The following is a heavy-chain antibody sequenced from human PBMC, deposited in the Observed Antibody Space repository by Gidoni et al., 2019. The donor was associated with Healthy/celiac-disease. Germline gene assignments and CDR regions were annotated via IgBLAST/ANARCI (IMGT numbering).Heavy chain of an antibody. J-gene: IGHJ4*02. V-gene: IGHV3-30*18. CDR2: ISYDGSNK. Sequence: QVQLVESGGGVVQPGRSLRLSCAASGFTFSSYGMHWVRQAPGKGLEWVAVISYDGSNKYYADSVKGRFTISRDNSKNTLYLQMNSLRAEDTAVYYCAKDHSGYDWVFDYWGQGTLVTVSS. CDR3: AKDHSGYDWVFDY. CDR1: GFTFSSYG. D-gene: IGHD5-12*01.